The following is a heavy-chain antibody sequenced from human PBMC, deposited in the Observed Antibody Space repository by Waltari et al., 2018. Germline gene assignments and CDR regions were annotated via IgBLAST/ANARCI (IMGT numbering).Heavy chain of an antibody. CDR2: ITTSGDTI. CDR1: GFIFRDYE. Sequence: EVQLVESGGDLVQPGGSLGLPCAASGFIFRDYEMNWVRQAPGKGLEWLSYITTSGDTIYYADSVKGRFTMSRDNAKNSLYLQMNSLRAEDTAVYYCARERVLTGGDAFDIWGQGTMVTVSS. D-gene: IGHD2-8*02. J-gene: IGHJ3*02. V-gene: IGHV3-48*03. CDR3: ARERVLTGGDAFDI.